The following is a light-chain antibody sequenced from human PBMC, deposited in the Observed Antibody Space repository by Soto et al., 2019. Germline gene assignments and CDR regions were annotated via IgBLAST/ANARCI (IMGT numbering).Light chain of an antibody. CDR1: SDIGNYNY. V-gene: IGLV2-14*01. J-gene: IGLJ3*02. CDR2: GVS. Sequence: SDIGNYNYVSWYQLHPGKAPKLLIYGVSNRPSGVSNRFSGSKSGNAASLTISGLQAEDEADYYCSSYTAYTTLWVFGGGTKVTVL. CDR3: SSYTAYTTLWV.